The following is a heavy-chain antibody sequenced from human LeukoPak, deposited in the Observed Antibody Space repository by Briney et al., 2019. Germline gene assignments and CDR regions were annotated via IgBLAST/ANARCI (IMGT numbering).Heavy chain of an antibody. CDR1: PDSTTSNF. D-gene: IGHD1-14*01. CDR2: IYRSGST. J-gene: IGHJ4*02. CDR3: AREIVGGFNPGAY. V-gene: IGHV4-4*02. Sequence: TSETLSLTCTVSPDSTTSNFWSWVRQPPGKGLEWIGEIYRSGSTNYNPSLQSRVTISIDRSRNQIALELSSVTAAEPAVYYCAREIVGGFNPGAYWGQGTLVTVSS.